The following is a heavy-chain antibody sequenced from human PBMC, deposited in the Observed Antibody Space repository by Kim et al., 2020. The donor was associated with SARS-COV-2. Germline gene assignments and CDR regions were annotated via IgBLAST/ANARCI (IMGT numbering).Heavy chain of an antibody. V-gene: IGHV3-30-3*01. D-gene: IGHD1-26*01. CDR2: ISYDGSNK. Sequence: GVSLRLSCAASGFTFSSYAMHWVRQAPGKGLEWVAVISYDGSNKYYADSVKGRFTISRDNSKNTLYLQMNSLRAEDTAVYYCARVVGGSYFGYFDYWGQGTLVTVSS. CDR1: GFTFSSYA. J-gene: IGHJ4*02. CDR3: ARVVGGSYFGYFDY.